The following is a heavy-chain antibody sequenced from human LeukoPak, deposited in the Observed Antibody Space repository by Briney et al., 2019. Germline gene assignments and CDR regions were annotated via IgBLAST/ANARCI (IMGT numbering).Heavy chain of an antibody. CDR3: ARLITMIRGLILEKWFDP. Sequence: SETLSLTCTVSGGSISSYYWSWIRQPPGKGLEWIANIYYTGSTYYNPSLKSRITISVDTSKNQFSLNLTSVTAADTAVYYCARLITMIRGLILEKWFDPWGQGTLVTVSS. CDR1: GGSISSYY. CDR2: IYYTGST. J-gene: IGHJ5*02. V-gene: IGHV4-59*04. D-gene: IGHD3-10*01.